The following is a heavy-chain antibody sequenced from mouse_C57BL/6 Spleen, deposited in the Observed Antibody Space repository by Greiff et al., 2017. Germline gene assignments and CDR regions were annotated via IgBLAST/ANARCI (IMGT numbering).Heavy chain of an antibody. CDR3: ARGDYGSNSFAY. D-gene: IGHD1-1*01. CDR1: GYTFTSYW. J-gene: IGHJ3*01. V-gene: IGHV1-69*01. CDR2: IDPSDSYT. Sequence: VQLQQPGAELVMPGASVKLSCKASGYTFTSYWMHWVKQRPGQGLEWIGEIDPSDSYTNYNQKFKGKSTLTVDKSSSTAYMQRSSLTSEDSAVYYCARGDYGSNSFAYWGQGTLVTVSA.